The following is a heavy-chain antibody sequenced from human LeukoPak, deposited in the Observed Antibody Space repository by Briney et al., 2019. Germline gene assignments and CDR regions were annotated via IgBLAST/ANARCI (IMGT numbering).Heavy chain of an antibody. CDR2: INHSGST. CDR3: ARGDIVVVPAAMGNWFDP. D-gene: IGHD2-2*01. CDR1: GGSFSGYY. J-gene: IGHJ5*02. V-gene: IGHV4-34*01. Sequence: SETLSLTCAVYGGSFSGYYWSWIRQPPGKGLEWVGEINHSGSTNYNPSLKSRVTISVDTSKTQFSLKLSSVTAADTAVYYCARGDIVVVPAAMGNWFDPWGQGTLVTVSS.